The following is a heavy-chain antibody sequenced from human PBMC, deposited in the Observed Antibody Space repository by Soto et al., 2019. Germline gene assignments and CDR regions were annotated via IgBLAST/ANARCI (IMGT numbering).Heavy chain of an antibody. J-gene: IGHJ4*02. V-gene: IGHV1-18*01. CDR1: GYGFTTYG. CDR3: ARGMYGDY. D-gene: IGHD2-8*01. CDR2: ISANNGNT. Sequence: QVHLVQSGAEVKKPGASVKVSCNGSGYGFTTYGITWVRQAPGQGLEWMAWISANNGNTNYAQKLQGRVSVTRDTPTSTAYMELRSLRSDATDVYYCARGMYGDYWGQGALVTVSS.